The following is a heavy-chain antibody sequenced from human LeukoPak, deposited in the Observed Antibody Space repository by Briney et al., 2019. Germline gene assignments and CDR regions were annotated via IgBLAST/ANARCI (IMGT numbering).Heavy chain of an antibody. Sequence: KSSETLSLTCTVSGGSISSYYWSWIRQPPGKGLEWIGYIYYSGSTNYNPSLKSRVTISVDTSKNQFSLKLSSVTAADTAVYCCARDQVAVAGMGFDYWGQGTLVTVSS. D-gene: IGHD6-19*01. V-gene: IGHV4-59*01. CDR2: IYYSGST. J-gene: IGHJ4*02. CDR1: GGSISSYY. CDR3: ARDQVAVAGMGFDY.